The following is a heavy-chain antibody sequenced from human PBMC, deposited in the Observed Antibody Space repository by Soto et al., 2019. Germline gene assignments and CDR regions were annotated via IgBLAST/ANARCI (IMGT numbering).Heavy chain of an antibody. V-gene: IGHV3-66*01. CDR3: TQEELGRDH. J-gene: IGHJ4*02. CDR2: IYMSGNS. D-gene: IGHD7-27*01. CDR1: GFTVSTNY. Sequence: ELQLVESGGGLVQPGGSLRLSCGASGFTVSTNYMSWVRQAPGKGLECVAIIYMSGNSYYADSVRGRFTISRDTSKRTLYLKMDSLRAEDTAVYYCTQEELGRDHWGQGTLVTVSS.